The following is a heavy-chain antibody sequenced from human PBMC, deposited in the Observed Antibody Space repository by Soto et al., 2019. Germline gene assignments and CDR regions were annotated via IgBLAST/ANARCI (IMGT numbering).Heavy chain of an antibody. D-gene: IGHD6-19*01. CDR3: ARPGYSSGWYEDYYYYMDV. J-gene: IGHJ6*03. CDR2: IKQDGSEK. V-gene: IGHV3-7*01. Sequence: GGSLRLSCAASGFTFSSYWMSWVRQAPGKGLEWVANIKQDGSEKYYVDSVKGRFTISRDNAKNSLYLQMNSLRAEDTAVYYCARPGYSSGWYEDYYYYMDVWGKGTTVTVSS. CDR1: GFTFSSYW.